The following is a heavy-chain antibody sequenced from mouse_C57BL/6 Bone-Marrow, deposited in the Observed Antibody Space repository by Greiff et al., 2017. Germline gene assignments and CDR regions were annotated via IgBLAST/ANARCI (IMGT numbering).Heavy chain of an antibody. V-gene: IGHV14-4*01. CDR2: IDPENGDT. CDR1: GFNIKDDY. CDR3: TTFYYGYYVGYWYFDV. D-gene: IGHD2-3*01. Sequence: VQLKQSGAELVRPGASVKLSCTASGFNIKDDYMHWVKQRPEQGLEWIGWIDPENGDTEYASKFQGKATITADTSSNTAYLQLSSLTSEDTAVYYCTTFYYGYYVGYWYFDVWGTGTTVTVSS. J-gene: IGHJ1*03.